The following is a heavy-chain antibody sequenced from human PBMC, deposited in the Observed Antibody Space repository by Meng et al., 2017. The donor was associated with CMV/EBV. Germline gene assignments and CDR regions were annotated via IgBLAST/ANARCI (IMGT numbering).Heavy chain of an antibody. V-gene: IGHV4-34*01. J-gene: IGHJ4*02. CDR2: INHSGST. Sequence: SETLSLTCGVYGGSFSGYYWSWIRQPPGKGLEWIGEINHSGSTNYNPSLKSRVTISLDTSKNQFSLKLRTVTAADTAVYYCARGCSSNSSDYCRGRSFDYWGQGTLVTVSS. D-gene: IGHD3-22*01. CDR3: ARGCSSNSSDYCRGRSFDY. CDR1: GGSFSGYY.